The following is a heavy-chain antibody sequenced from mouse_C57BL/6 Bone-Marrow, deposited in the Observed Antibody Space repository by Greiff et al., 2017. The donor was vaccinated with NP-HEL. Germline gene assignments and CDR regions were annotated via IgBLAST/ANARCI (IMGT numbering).Heavy chain of an antibody. Sequence: QVQLQQPGAELVMPGASVKLSCKASGYTFTSYWMHWVKQRPGQGLEWIGEIDPSDSYTNYNQKFKGKSTLTVDKSSSTAYMQLSSLTSEDSAVYYCARATRDYYAMDYWGQGTSVTVSS. J-gene: IGHJ4*01. CDR2: IDPSDSYT. CDR1: GYTFTSYW. V-gene: IGHV1-69*01. CDR3: ARATRDYYAMDY. D-gene: IGHD6-1*01.